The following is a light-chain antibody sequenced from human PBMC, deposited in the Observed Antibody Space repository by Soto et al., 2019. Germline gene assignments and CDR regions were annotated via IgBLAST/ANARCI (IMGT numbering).Light chain of an antibody. Sequence: DIQMTQSPSSLSASVGDRVAITCRASQSISNYLNWYQQKPGKAPKVLIYAASNLQSGVPPRFSGSGSGTDFTLTISSLQPEDFAAYYCQQSYSTPITFGQGTRLEI. CDR3: QQSYSTPIT. J-gene: IGKJ5*01. V-gene: IGKV1-39*01. CDR2: AAS. CDR1: QSISNY.